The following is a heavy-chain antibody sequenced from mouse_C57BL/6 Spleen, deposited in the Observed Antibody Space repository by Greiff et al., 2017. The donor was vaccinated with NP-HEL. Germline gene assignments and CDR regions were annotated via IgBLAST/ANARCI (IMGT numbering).Heavy chain of an antibody. Sequence: VQLQQSGPELVKPGASVKISCKASGYAFSSSWMNWVKQRPGKGLEWIGRIYPGDGDTNYNGKFKGKATLTADKSSSTAYMQLSSLTSEDSAVYFCARGDFFDDWGQGTTLTVSS. CDR1: GYAFSSSW. J-gene: IGHJ2*01. CDR3: ARGDFFDD. V-gene: IGHV1-82*01. CDR2: IYPGDGDT.